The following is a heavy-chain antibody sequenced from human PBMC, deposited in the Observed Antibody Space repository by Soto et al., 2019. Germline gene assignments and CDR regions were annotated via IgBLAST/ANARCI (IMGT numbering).Heavy chain of an antibody. CDR2: IYYSGST. V-gene: IGHV4-59*12. D-gene: IGHD3-3*01. CDR1: GGSISSYY. CDR3: ARERATNYDFWSGYYLDV. J-gene: IGHJ6*02. Sequence: SETLSLTCTVSGGSISSYYWSWIRQPPGKGLEWIGYIYYSGSTNYNPSLKSRVTISVDTSKNQFSLKLSSVTAADTAVYYCARERATNYDFWSGYYLDVWGQGTTVTVSS.